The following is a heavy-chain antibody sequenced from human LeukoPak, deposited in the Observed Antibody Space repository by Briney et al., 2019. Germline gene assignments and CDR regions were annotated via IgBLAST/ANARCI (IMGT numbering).Heavy chain of an antibody. Sequence: GGSLRLSCAASGFTFSSYAMSWVRQAPGKGLEWVSAISGSGGSTYYADSVKGRFTISRDNSKNTLYLQMNSLRAEDTAVYYCARDWLQYPHYYYYGMDVWGQGTTVTVSS. CDR3: ARDWLQYPHYYYYGMDV. CDR1: GFTFSSYA. V-gene: IGHV3-23*01. CDR2: ISGSGGST. J-gene: IGHJ6*02. D-gene: IGHD4-11*01.